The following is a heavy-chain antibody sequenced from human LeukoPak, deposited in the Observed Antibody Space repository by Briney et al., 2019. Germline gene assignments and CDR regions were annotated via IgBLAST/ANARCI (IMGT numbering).Heavy chain of an antibody. CDR1: GFTFSFYG. CDR3: ARTSNTVTTGASYFDY. D-gene: IGHD4-17*01. V-gene: IGHV3-30*03. Sequence: GRSLRLSCAASGFTFSFYGMHWVRQAPGKGLEWVTVISYDGSNKYYADSVKGRFTISRDNAKNSLYLQMNSLRAEDTAVYYCARTSNTVTTGASYFDYWGQGILVTVSS. J-gene: IGHJ4*02. CDR2: ISYDGSNK.